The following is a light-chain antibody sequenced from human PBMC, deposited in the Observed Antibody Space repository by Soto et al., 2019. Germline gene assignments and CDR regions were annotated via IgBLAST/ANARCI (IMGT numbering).Light chain of an antibody. CDR2: EVS. CDR1: SSDVGGYKY. J-gene: IGLJ1*01. V-gene: IGLV2-14*01. Sequence: QSALSQPASVSGSAGQSITISCTGTSSDVGGYKYVSWYQQHPGKAPKLIIYEVSNRPSGVSNRFSGSKSGNTASLTISGLQAEDEADYYCSSYGSGNARLFGTGTKVTVL. CDR3: SSYGSGNARL.